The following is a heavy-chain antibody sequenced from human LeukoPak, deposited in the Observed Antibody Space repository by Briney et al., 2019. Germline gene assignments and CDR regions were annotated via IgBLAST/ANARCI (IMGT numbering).Heavy chain of an antibody. J-gene: IGHJ6*03. D-gene: IGHD1-26*01. CDR1: GDSISSGDYY. V-gene: IGHV4-61*02. CDR3: ARERASGTRDYYYYMDV. CDR2: ISSSGST. Sequence: PSETLSLTCTVSGDSISSGDYYWSWIRQPAGKGLEWIGRISSSGSTNYNPSLKSRVTISVDTSKNQFSLKLSSVTAADTAVYYCARERASGTRDYYYYMDVWGKGTTVTVSS.